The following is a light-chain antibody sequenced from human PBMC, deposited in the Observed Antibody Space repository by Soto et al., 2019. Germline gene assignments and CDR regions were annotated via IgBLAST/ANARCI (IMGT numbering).Light chain of an antibody. CDR1: QSVASAY. CDR3: QQYQSSRWT. J-gene: IGKJ1*01. V-gene: IGKV3-20*01. CDR2: GAP. Sequence: EIVLTQSPGTLSLSPGERATLSCRASQSVASAYFAWYQHTPGQAPRLLTYGAPSRATGVPDRFSGSGSGTDFTLTISSLEPEDFAVYYCQQYQSSRWTFGQGSKVEAK.